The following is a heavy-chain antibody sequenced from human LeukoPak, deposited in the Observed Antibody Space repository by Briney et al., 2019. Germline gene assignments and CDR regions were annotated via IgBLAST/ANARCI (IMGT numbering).Heavy chain of an antibody. CDR2: IYYSGST. Sequence: SSETLSLTCTVSGGSISSYYWSWIRQSPGKGLEWIGYIYYSGSTNYNLSLKSRVTISVDTSKNQFSLKLSSVTAADTAVYYCARGEDYDFWSGYYPNWFDPWGQGTLVTVSS. CDR1: GGSISSYY. J-gene: IGHJ5*02. D-gene: IGHD3-3*01. V-gene: IGHV4-59*01. CDR3: ARGEDYDFWSGYYPNWFDP.